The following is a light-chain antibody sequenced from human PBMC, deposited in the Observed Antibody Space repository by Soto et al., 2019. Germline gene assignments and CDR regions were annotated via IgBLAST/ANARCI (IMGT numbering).Light chain of an antibody. Sequence: QSVLTQPPSVSGAPGQRVTISCTGSSSNIGAGYAVHWYQQLPRTAPKLLMYGNSNRPSGVPDRFSGSKSGISASLAITGLQAENEADYYCQSYDSSMSGYVFGSGTKVTVL. CDR1: SSNIGAGYA. V-gene: IGLV1-40*01. J-gene: IGLJ1*01. CDR3: QSYDSSMSGYV. CDR2: GNS.